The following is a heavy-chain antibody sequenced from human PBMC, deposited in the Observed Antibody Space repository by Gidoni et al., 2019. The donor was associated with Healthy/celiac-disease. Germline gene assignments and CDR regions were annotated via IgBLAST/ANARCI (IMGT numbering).Heavy chain of an antibody. CDR3: AKDKTGDGYFDY. Sequence: EVQLLESGGGLGQPGGSLRLSCAASGFTFSSYPMSWGRQAPGKGLEWVSAISGSGGSTYYADSVKGRFTISRDNSKNTRYLQMNSLRAEDTAVYYCAKDKTGDGYFDYWGQGTLVTVSS. V-gene: IGHV3-23*01. D-gene: IGHD7-27*01. CDR2: ISGSGGST. J-gene: IGHJ4*02. CDR1: GFTFSSYP.